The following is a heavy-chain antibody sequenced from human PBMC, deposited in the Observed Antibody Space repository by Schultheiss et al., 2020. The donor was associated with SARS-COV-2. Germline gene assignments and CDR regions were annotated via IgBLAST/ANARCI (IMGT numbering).Heavy chain of an antibody. D-gene: IGHD6-13*01. CDR2: ISYDGSNK. CDR1: GFTFSSYG. V-gene: IGHV3-30*03. Sequence: GGSLRLSCAASGFTFSSYGMHWVRQAPGKGLEWVAVISYDGSNKYYADSVKGRFTISRDNSKNSLYLQMNSLRAEDTAVYYCVGSSSSREDWGQGTLVTVSS. CDR3: VGSSSSRED. J-gene: IGHJ4*02.